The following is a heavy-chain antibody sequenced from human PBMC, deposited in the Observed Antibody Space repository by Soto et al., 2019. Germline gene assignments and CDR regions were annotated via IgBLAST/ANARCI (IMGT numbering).Heavy chain of an antibody. J-gene: IGHJ5*02. CDR1: GFIFSNYE. CDR3: AREGPKRGNYATSGGNWFDR. D-gene: IGHD2-15*01. V-gene: IGHV3-48*03. Sequence: PGGSLRLSCTASGFIFSNYEMNWVRQAPGKGLEWISYISSSANTIFYADSVKGRFTISRDNAKNSLYLQMNSLRAEDTAVYYCAREGPKRGNYATSGGNWFDRWGHGTLVTVSS. CDR2: ISSSANTI.